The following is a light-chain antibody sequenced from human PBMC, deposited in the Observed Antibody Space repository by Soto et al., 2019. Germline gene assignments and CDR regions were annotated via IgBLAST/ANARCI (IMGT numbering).Light chain of an antibody. CDR1: SSDVGGYNY. J-gene: IGLJ2*01. CDR3: CSYAGSYTVV. Sequence: QSALTQPRSVSGSPGQSVTISCTGTSSDVGGYNYVSWYQQHPGKAPKLMISDVSKRPSGVPDRFSGSKSGNTASLTISGLQAEDEAEYYCCSYAGSYTVVLGGGTKLTVL. V-gene: IGLV2-11*01. CDR2: DVS.